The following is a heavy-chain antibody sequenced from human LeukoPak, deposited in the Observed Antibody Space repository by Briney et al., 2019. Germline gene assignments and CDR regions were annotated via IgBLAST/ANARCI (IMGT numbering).Heavy chain of an antibody. D-gene: IGHD3-10*01. Sequence: ASVKVSCKVSGYTLTELSMHWVRQAPGKGLEWMGGFDPEDGETIYAQKFQGRVTMTEDTSTDTAYMELSSLRSEDTAVYYCATTQIPKTYGSGSHPWYYYGMDVWGQGTTVTVSS. J-gene: IGHJ6*02. CDR1: GYTLTELS. CDR2: FDPEDGET. V-gene: IGHV1-24*01. CDR3: ATTQIPKTYGSGSHPWYYYGMDV.